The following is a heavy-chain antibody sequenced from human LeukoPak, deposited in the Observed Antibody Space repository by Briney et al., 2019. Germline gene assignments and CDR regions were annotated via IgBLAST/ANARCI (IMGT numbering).Heavy chain of an antibody. CDR3: ARRKAKTPNYFDY. Sequence: GSLRLSCAASGFAFSTYAMSWVRQPPGKGLEWIGYIYYSGNTNYNPSLKSRVTISLDTSKNQFPLKLTSVTAADTAMYYCARRKAKTPNYFDYWGQGALVTVSS. CDR2: IYYSGNT. CDR1: GFAFSTYA. J-gene: IGHJ4*02. V-gene: IGHV4-59*08.